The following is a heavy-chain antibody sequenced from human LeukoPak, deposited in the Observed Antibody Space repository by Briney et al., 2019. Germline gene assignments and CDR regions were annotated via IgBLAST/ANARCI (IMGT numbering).Heavy chain of an antibody. CDR2: IYCSGST. CDR1: GGSVSSGSYY. D-gene: IGHD1-1*01. J-gene: IGHJ4*02. CDR3: ARRTGGASFDY. Sequence: SETLSLTCTVSGGSVSSGSYYWSWIRQPPGKGLEWIGYIYCSGSTNYNPSLKSRVTISVDTSKNQFSLKLSSVTAADTAVYYCARRTGGASFDYWGQGTLVTVSS. V-gene: IGHV4-61*01.